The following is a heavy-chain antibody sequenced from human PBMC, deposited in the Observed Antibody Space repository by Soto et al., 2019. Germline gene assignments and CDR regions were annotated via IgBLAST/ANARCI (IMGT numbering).Heavy chain of an antibody. Sequence: EASVKVSCKASGYTFTSYGISWVRQAPGQGLEWMGWISAYNGNTNYAQKLQGRATMTTDTSTSTAYMELRSLRSDDTAVYYCARDYDFWSGYAKIDYWGQGTLVTVSS. CDR1: GYTFTSYG. J-gene: IGHJ4*02. D-gene: IGHD3-3*01. CDR2: ISAYNGNT. CDR3: ARDYDFWSGYAKIDY. V-gene: IGHV1-18*01.